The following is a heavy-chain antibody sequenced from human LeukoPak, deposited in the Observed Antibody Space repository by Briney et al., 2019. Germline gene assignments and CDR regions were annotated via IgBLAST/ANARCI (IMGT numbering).Heavy chain of an antibody. CDR3: ARWGGYCSSTTCRDAFDI. V-gene: IGHV1-18*01. Sequence: ASVKVSCKASGYTFTSYGISWVRQAPGQGLEWMGWISVYNGNTNYVQKFQGRVTMTSDTSTSTAYMELRSLRSDDTAVYYCARWGGYCSSTTCRDAFDIWGQGTMVTVSS. CDR2: ISVYNGNT. CDR1: GYTFTSYG. D-gene: IGHD2-2*01. J-gene: IGHJ3*02.